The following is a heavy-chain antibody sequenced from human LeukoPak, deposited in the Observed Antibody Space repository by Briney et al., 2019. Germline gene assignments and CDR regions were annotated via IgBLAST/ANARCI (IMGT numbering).Heavy chain of an antibody. J-gene: IGHJ5*02. D-gene: IGHD1-1*01. CDR1: GYSISSGYY. V-gene: IGHV4-38-2*01. CDR3: AIHLRETTTGFDP. CDR2: IYHSGST. Sequence: SETLSLTCAVSGYSISSGYYWGWIRQPPGKGLERIGSIYHSGSTYYYPSLKSRVTISIDTSKNQFSLKLNSVTAADTAVYYCAIHLRETTTGFDPWGQGTLVTVSS.